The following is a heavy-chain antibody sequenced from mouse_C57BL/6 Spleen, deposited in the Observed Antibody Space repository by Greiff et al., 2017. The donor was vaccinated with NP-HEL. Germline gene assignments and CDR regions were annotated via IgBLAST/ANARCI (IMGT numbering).Heavy chain of an antibody. CDR1: GYTFTSYW. Sequence: QVQLQQPGAELVRPGSSVKLSCKASGYTFTSYWMDWVKQRPGQGLEWIGNIYPSDSETHYNQKFKDKATLTVDKSSSTAYMQLSSLTSEDSAVYYCARHYGSSYEAMDYWGQGTSVTVSS. D-gene: IGHD1-1*01. CDR2: IYPSDSET. V-gene: IGHV1-61*01. J-gene: IGHJ4*01. CDR3: ARHYGSSYEAMDY.